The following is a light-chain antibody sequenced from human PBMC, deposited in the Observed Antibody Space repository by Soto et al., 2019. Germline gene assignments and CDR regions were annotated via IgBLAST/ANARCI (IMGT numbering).Light chain of an antibody. CDR2: DDS. CDR1: NIGSKS. Sequence: SYELTQPPSVSVAPGQTARITCGGTNIGSKSVHWYQQKPGQAPVLVVYDDSDLPSGIPERFSGSNSGNTATLTISRVEAGDEDAYYCQVWASSSDPSVFGTGTKLTVL. CDR3: QVWASSSDPSV. J-gene: IGLJ1*01. V-gene: IGLV3-21*02.